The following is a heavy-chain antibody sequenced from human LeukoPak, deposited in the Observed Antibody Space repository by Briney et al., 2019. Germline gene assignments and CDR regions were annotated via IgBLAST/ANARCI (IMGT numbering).Heavy chain of an antibody. Sequence: ASVKVSCKASGGTNVAISWVRQAPGQGLEWMGWINPNTGNPTYAQGFTGRFVFSLDTSVSTAYLQISSLKAEDTAVYYCARSSGSDYWGQGTLVTVSS. J-gene: IGHJ4*02. CDR2: INPNTGNP. V-gene: IGHV7-4-1*02. CDR3: ARSSGSDY. CDR1: GGTNVA. D-gene: IGHD6-19*01.